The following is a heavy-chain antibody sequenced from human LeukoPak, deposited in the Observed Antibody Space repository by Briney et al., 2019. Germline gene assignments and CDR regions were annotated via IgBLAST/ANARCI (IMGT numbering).Heavy chain of an antibody. CDR3: VSFYETY. CDR2: INSDGSWT. J-gene: IGHJ4*02. Sequence: GGSLRLSCAASGNYWMHWVRQVPGKGLVWVSHINSDGSWTSYADSVKGRFIISKDNTKNTVYLQMNSLRAEDTAVYYCVSFYETYWGRGTLVTVSS. CDR1: GNYW. V-gene: IGHV3-74*01. D-gene: IGHD2/OR15-2a*01.